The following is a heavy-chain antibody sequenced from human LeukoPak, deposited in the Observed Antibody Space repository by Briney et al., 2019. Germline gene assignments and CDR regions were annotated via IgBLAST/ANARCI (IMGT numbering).Heavy chain of an antibody. CDR3: ARGPYGDYGQGFDY. CDR1: GFTFSSYE. Sequence: GGSLRLSCAASGFTFSSYEMNWVRQAPGKGLEWVSYISSSGSTIYYADSVKGRVTISRDNAKNSLYLQMNSLRAEDTAVYYCARGPYGDYGQGFDYWGQGTLVTVSS. V-gene: IGHV3-48*03. D-gene: IGHD4-17*01. J-gene: IGHJ4*02. CDR2: ISSSGSTI.